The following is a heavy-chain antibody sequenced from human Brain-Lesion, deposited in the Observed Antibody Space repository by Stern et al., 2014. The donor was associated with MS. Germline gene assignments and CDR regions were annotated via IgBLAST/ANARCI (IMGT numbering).Heavy chain of an antibody. CDR3: ATDRDDFRSGYSAPTKGYGLDV. CDR1: GYTLTELS. V-gene: IGHV1-24*01. D-gene: IGHD3-3*01. CDR2: FDPEDGET. J-gene: IGHJ6*02. Sequence: QVQLVQSGAEVKKPGASVKVSCKVSGYTLTELSMHWVRQAPGKGLEWMGGFDPEDGETICAQKCKGRVTMTEDTSTDTAYMELSSLRSEDTAVYYCATDRDDFRSGYSAPTKGYGLDVWGQGTTVTVTS.